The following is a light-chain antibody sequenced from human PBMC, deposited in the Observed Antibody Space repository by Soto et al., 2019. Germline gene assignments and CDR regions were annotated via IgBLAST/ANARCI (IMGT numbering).Light chain of an antibody. V-gene: IGKV3-20*01. CDR1: QSVSSTY. CDR3: QQYGSSRWT. J-gene: IGKJ1*01. CDR2: AAS. Sequence: EIVLTQSPDTLSLFPGERATLSCRARQSVSSTYLAWYQQKPGQAPRPLISAASSRATGTPDRFSGSGSGTDFTLTISRLEPEDFAVYYCQQYGSSRWTFGQGTKVEIK.